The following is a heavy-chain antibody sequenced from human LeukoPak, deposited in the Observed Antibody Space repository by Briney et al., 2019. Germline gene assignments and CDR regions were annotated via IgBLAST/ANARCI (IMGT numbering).Heavy chain of an antibody. J-gene: IGHJ4*02. CDR3: ARCRGYSYGYEDY. V-gene: IGHV3-21*01. D-gene: IGHD5-18*01. Sequence: GGSLRLSCAASGFTFSSYTMNWVRQAPGKGLEWVSSFSSRSTYIYYADSVKGRFTISRDNAKNSLYLQMNSLRAEDTAVYYCARCRGYSYGYEDYWGQGTLVTVSS. CDR1: GFTFSSYT. CDR2: FSSRSTYI.